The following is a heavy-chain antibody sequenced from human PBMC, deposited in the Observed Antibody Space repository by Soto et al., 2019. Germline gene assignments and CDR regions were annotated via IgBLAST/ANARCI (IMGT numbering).Heavy chain of an antibody. CDR2: IYYSGST. D-gene: IGHD3-22*01. J-gene: IGHJ4*02. Sequence: SETLSLTCTVSGGSISSGDYYWSWIRQPPGKGLEWIGYIYYSGSTYYNPSLKSRVTISVDTSKNQFSLKLSSVTAADTAVYYCAREQMIVVVFDYWGQGTLVTVSS. V-gene: IGHV4-30-4*01. CDR1: GGSISSGDYY. CDR3: AREQMIVVVFDY.